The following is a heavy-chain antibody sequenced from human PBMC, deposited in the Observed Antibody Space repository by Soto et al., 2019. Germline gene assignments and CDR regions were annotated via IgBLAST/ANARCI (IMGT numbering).Heavy chain of an antibody. D-gene: IGHD3-3*01. V-gene: IGHV4-39*01. CDR2: IYYSGST. J-gene: IGHJ4*01. Sequence: PPGKGLEWIGSIYYSGSTYYNPSLKSRVTISVDTSKNQFSLKLSSVTAADTAVYYCSESIWSPSKDTHFDY. CDR3: SESIWSPSKDTHFDY.